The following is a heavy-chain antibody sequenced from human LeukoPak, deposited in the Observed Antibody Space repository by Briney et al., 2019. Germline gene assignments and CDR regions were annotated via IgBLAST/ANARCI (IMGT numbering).Heavy chain of an antibody. CDR3: AKGSYYDSSGSFYFGY. D-gene: IGHD3-22*01. CDR2: ISGSGDNT. CDR1: GFTFSSYA. Sequence: GGSLRLSCAASGFTFSSYAMSWVRQAPGKGPEWVSGISGSGDNTYYADSVKGRFTISRDNSKNTLYVQVNSLGTEDTAAYYCAKGSYYDSSGSFYFGYWGQGTLVTVSS. J-gene: IGHJ4*02. V-gene: IGHV3-23*01.